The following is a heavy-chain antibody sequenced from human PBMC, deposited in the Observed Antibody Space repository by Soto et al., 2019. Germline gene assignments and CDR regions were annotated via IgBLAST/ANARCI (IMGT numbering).Heavy chain of an antibody. CDR2: INPSGGST. J-gene: IGHJ6*02. D-gene: IGHD2-15*01. Sequence: ASVKVSCKASGYTFTKYYVHWVRQAPGQGPEWMGVINPSGGSTRDAQKFQGRVTMTTDTSTSTAYMELRSLRSDDTAVYYCAREYEVAVVAATPYYYYGMDVWGQGTTVTVSS. CDR1: GYTFTKYY. V-gene: IGHV1-46*01. CDR3: AREYEVAVVAATPYYYYGMDV.